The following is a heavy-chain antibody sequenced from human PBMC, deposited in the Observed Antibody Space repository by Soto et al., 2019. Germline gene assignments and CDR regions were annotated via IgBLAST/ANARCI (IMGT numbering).Heavy chain of an antibody. D-gene: IGHD1-26*01. CDR2: VSAYNRNT. J-gene: IGHJ4*02. Sequence: QVQLVQSGPEVKKPGASVKVSCKGSGYTFSNYGVTWVRQAPGQGLERLGWVSAYNRNTDYAQKFEDRATVTIDTSTNTAYLELRGLTPDDTAVYYCPRERRWEPLLYWGQGTL. CDR3: PRERRWEPLLY. V-gene: IGHV1-18*01. CDR1: GYTFSNYG.